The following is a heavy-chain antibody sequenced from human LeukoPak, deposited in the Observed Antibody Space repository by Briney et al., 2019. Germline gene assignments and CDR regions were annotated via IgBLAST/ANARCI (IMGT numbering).Heavy chain of an antibody. CDR1: GFTFSSYW. J-gene: IGHJ4*02. V-gene: IGHV3-7*01. D-gene: IGHD6-19*01. CDR2: IKQDGSEK. Sequence: GGSLRLSCADSGFTFSSYWMNWVRQAPGKGLEWVANIKQDGSEKYYVDSVKGRFTLSRDNAKNSLYLQMNSLRAEDTAVYYCAREGSVARFDYWGQGTLVTVSS. CDR3: AREGSVARFDY.